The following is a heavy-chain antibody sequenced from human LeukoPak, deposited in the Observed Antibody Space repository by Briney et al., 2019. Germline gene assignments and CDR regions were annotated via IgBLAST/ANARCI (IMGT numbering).Heavy chain of an antibody. Sequence: GGSVTLFCTAWGFIFSSYAMLGVRRSPGKAVEGLSAFSGSGGSTYYADSVRGRFTISRDNSKNTLYLQMNSLRAEDTAVYYCVVGLTTVTPFDYWGQGTLVTVSS. J-gene: IGHJ4*02. V-gene: IGHV3-23*01. D-gene: IGHD4-17*01. CDR2: FSGSGGST. CDR1: GFIFSSYA. CDR3: VVGLTTVTPFDY.